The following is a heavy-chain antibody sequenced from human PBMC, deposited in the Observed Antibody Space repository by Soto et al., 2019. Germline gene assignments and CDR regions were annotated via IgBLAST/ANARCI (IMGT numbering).Heavy chain of an antibody. CDR2: ISGSGNYT. V-gene: IGHV3-21*01. CDR3: AREGINNYNENYLDS. Sequence: PGGSLRLSCSASGFTSSTYSMNWVRQAPGKGLEWVSSISGSGNYTHYADFLRGRFTISRDNAKTSLYLQMNSLRAEDTAVYYCAREGINNYNENYLDSWGQGTGVTVS. D-gene: IGHD4-4*01. J-gene: IGHJ4*02. CDR1: GFTSSTYS.